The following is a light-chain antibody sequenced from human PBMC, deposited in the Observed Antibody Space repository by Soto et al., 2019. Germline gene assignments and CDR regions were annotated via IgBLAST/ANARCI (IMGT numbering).Light chain of an antibody. Sequence: QSALTQPASVSGSPGQSITISCTGTSXDVGRYNYVSWYQQHPGKAPKLIIYEVSNRPSGVSNRFSGSKCGNTASLTISGLQAEDEADYYCSSYTPSSTLFGGGTTVTVL. J-gene: IGLJ2*01. CDR3: SSYTPSSTL. CDR1: SXDVGRYNY. V-gene: IGLV2-14*01. CDR2: EVS.